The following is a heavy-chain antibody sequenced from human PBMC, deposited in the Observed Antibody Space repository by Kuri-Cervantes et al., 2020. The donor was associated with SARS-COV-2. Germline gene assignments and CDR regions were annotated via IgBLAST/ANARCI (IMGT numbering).Heavy chain of an antibody. J-gene: IGHJ4*02. CDR1: GYTLTGYY. CDR2: INPNSGGT. D-gene: IGHD4-17*01. Sequence: ASVKVSCKASGYTLTGYYMHWVRQAPGQGLEWMGWINPNSGGTNYAQKFQGRVTMTRDTSISTAYMELSRLRSDDTAVYYCARDRGGTTVTTYNTSDYWGQGTLVTVSS. CDR3: ARDRGGTTVTTYNTSDY. V-gene: IGHV1-2*02.